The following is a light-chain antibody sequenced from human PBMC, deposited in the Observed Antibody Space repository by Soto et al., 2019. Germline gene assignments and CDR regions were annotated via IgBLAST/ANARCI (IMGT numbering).Light chain of an antibody. J-gene: IGKJ2*01. Sequence: DIVMTQSPDSLAVSLGERPTINCKSSQSVFYSSNNRNYLAWYQQKPGQPPKLLLYRASIRESGVPDRFSGSGSGADFTLTISSLQAEDVAVYYCQQYYGTPYTFGQGTKLEIK. CDR3: QQYYGTPYT. V-gene: IGKV4-1*01. CDR1: QSVFYSSNNRNY. CDR2: RAS.